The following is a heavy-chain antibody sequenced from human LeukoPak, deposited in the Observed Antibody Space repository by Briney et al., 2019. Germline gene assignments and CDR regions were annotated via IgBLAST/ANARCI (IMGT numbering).Heavy chain of an antibody. CDR3: AREKPFYDSSGYYYPIAFDY. V-gene: IGHV1-2*02. CDR1: GYTFTGYY. CDR2: ISPNSGGT. D-gene: IGHD3-22*01. Sequence: GASVKVSCKASGYTFTGYYLHWVRQAPGQGLEWMGWISPNSGGTNYAQKFQGRVTMTRDTSISTAYMELSRLRSDDTAVYYCAREKPFYDSSGYYYPIAFDYWGQGTLVTVSS. J-gene: IGHJ4*02.